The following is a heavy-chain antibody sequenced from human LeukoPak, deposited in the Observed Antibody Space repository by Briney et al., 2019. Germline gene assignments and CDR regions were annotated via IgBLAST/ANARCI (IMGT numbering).Heavy chain of an antibody. Sequence: GGSLRLSCAASGFTFSNSAMSWVRQAPGKGLEWVSAISGSGASTYYADSVKGRFTISRDNSKNTLYLQTSSLRADDTAVYYCAKYSGSYLRLNRFDPWGQGTLVTVSS. V-gene: IGHV3-23*01. D-gene: IGHD1-26*01. J-gene: IGHJ5*02. CDR1: GFTFSNSA. CDR3: AKYSGSYLRLNRFDP. CDR2: ISGSGAST.